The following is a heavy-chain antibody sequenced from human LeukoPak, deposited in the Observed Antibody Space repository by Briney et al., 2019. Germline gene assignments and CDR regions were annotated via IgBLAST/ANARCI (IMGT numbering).Heavy chain of an antibody. CDR2: INSDGSST. D-gene: IGHD3-3*01. V-gene: IGHV3-74*01. Sequence: PGGSLRLSCAASGFTFSSYWMHWVRQAPGKGLVWVSCINSDGSSTSYADSVKGRFTISRDNAKNTLYLQMNSLRAEDTAVYYCARQAYQYYDFWSGYHDYWGQGTLVTVSS. J-gene: IGHJ4*02. CDR3: ARQAYQYYDFWSGYHDY. CDR1: GFTFSSYW.